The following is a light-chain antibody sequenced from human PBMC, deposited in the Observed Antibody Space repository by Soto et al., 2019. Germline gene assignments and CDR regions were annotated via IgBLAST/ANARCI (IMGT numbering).Light chain of an antibody. CDR1: QSVSSY. J-gene: IGKJ3*01. Sequence: EIVLTQSPATLSLSPGERATLSCRASQSVSSYLAWYQQNPGQAPRLLIYDASNRATDIPARFSGSGSGTDFTLTISSLEPEDFAVYYCQQRSNWPPTFGPGTKVDIK. V-gene: IGKV3-11*01. CDR3: QQRSNWPPT. CDR2: DAS.